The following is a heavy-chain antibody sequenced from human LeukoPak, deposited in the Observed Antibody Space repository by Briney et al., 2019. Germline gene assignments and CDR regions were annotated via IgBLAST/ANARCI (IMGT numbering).Heavy chain of an antibody. Sequence: PGGSLRLSCAASGFTFSSYGMHWVRQAPGKGLEWVAVISYDGSNKYYADSVKGRFTISRDNSKNTLYLQMNSLRAEDTAVYYCAKARRIVVVTATFDYWGQGTLVTVSS. CDR2: ISYDGSNK. CDR1: GFTFSSYG. J-gene: IGHJ4*02. D-gene: IGHD2-21*02. CDR3: AKARRIVVVTATFDY. V-gene: IGHV3-30*18.